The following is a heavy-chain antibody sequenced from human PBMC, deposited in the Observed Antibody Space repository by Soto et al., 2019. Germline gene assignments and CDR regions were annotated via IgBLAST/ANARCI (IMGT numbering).Heavy chain of an antibody. D-gene: IGHD6-6*01. CDR3: VKDLWNSSSYGMDV. J-gene: IGHJ6*04. CDR2: ISYDGSNK. CDR1: GFTFSSYG. Sequence: PGGSLRLSCAASGFTFSSYGMHWVRQAPGKGLEWVAVISYDGSNKYYADSVKGRFTISRDNSKNTLYLQMNSLRAEDTAVYYCVKDLWNSSSYGMDVWGKVTTVTVSS. V-gene: IGHV3-30*18.